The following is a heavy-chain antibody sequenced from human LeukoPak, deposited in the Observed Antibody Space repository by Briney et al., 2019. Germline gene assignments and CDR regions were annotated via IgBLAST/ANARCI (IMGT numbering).Heavy chain of an antibody. CDR3: ARDPSTVTTGYY. V-gene: IGHV3-7*01. J-gene: IGHJ4*02. CDR2: IKQDGSEK. CDR1: GFTFSSYW. D-gene: IGHD4-17*01. Sequence: GGSLRLSCAVSGFTFSSYWMSWVRQAPGKGLEWVADIKQDGSEKYYVDSVRGRFTISRDNAKSSLYLQMNSLRAEDTAVYYCARDPSTVTTGYYWGQGTLVTVFS.